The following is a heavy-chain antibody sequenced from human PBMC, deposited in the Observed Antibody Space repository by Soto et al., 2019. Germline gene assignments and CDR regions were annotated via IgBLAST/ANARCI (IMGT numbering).Heavy chain of an antibody. Sequence: PGGSLSLSCAASGFTFSCYCMHWVRQAPGKGLEWVAVICDSGSNKYYADYVKGRFTISRDNAKNALYLQMNSLRAEDTAVYYCARGGYYCYYGMDVWGQGTSVTVSS. CDR2: ICDSGSNK. V-gene: IGHV3-33*01. CDR3: ARGGYYCYYGMDV. J-gene: IGHJ6*02. CDR1: GFTFSCYC.